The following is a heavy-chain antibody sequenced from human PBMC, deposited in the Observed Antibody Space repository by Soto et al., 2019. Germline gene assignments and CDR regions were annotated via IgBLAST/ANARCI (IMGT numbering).Heavy chain of an antibody. CDR3: ARTGEGYCSSTSCYNKKNYYYYYMDV. Sequence: ASVKVSCKASGYTFTSYDINWVRQATGQGLEWMGWMNPNSGNTGYAQKFQGRVTMTRNTSISTAYMELSSLRSEDTAVYYCARTGEGYCSSTSCYNKKNYYYYYMDVWGKGTTVTVSS. J-gene: IGHJ6*03. D-gene: IGHD2-2*01. CDR2: MNPNSGNT. CDR1: GYTFTSYD. V-gene: IGHV1-8*01.